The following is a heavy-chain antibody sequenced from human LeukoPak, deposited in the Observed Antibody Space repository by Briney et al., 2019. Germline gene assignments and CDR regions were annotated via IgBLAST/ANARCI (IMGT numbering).Heavy chain of an antibody. CDR2: IYYSGST. V-gene: IGHV4-31*03. CDR1: GGSISSGGYY. D-gene: IGHD4-17*01. CDR3: ARTTVTTGFDP. J-gene: IGHJ5*02. Sequence: SETLSLTCTVSGGSISSGGYYWSWIRQHPGKGLEWIGYIYYSGSTYYNPSLKSRVTISVDTFKNQFSLKLSSVTAADTAVYYCARTTVTTGFDPWGQGTLVTVSS.